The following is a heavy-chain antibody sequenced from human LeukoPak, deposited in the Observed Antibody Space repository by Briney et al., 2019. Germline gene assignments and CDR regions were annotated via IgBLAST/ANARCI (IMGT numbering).Heavy chain of an antibody. CDR3: ARGAYYYED. D-gene: IGHD3-22*01. CDR2: ISYDGSNK. Sequence: GGSLRLSCAASGFTFSSYAMHWVRQAPGKGLEWVAVISYDGSNKYYTDSVKGRFTISRDNSKNTLYLQMNSLRAEDTAVYYCARGAYYYEDWGQGTLVTVSS. J-gene: IGHJ4*02. V-gene: IGHV3-30-3*01. CDR1: GFTFSSYA.